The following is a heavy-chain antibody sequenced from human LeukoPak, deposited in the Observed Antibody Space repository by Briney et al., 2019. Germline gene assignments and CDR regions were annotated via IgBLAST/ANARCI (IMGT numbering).Heavy chain of an antibody. CDR3: ARDTSIFGVVNGVGAFDI. D-gene: IGHD3-3*01. V-gene: IGHV4-59*01. Sequence: SETLSLTCTASGGSISSYYWSWIRQPPGKGLEWIGYIYYSGSTNYNPSLKSRVTISVDTSKNQFSLKLSSVTAADTAVYYCARDTSIFGVVNGVGAFDIWGQGTMVTVSS. CDR2: IYYSGST. CDR1: GGSISSYY. J-gene: IGHJ3*02.